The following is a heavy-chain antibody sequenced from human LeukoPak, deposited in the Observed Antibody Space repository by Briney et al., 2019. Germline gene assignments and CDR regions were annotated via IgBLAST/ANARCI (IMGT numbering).Heavy chain of an antibody. J-gene: IGHJ4*02. CDR1: GFTSSSYS. V-gene: IGHV3-21*01. Sequence: GGSLRLSCAASGFTSSSYSMNWVRQAPGKGLEWVSSISSSSYIYYADSAKGRFTISRDNAKNSLYLQMNSLRAEDTAVYYCARDFYGDLGFDYWGQGTLVTVSS. CDR3: ARDFYGDLGFDY. D-gene: IGHD4-17*01. CDR2: ISSSSYI.